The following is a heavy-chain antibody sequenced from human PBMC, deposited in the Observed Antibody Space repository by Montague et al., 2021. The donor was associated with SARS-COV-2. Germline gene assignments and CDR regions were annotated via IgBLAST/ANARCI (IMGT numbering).Heavy chain of an antibody. V-gene: IGHV2-5*02. CDR2: IYWDDDK. CDR3: AHRRGLLLSDAFDI. D-gene: IGHD1-26*01. J-gene: IGHJ3*02. Sequence: PALVKPTQTLTLTCTFSGFSLSTSGVGVGWIRQPPGKALEWPALIYWDDDKRYSPSLKSRLTITKDTSKNQVVLTMTNMDPVDTATYYCAHRRGLLLSDAFDIWGQGTMVTVSS. CDR1: GFSLSTSGVG.